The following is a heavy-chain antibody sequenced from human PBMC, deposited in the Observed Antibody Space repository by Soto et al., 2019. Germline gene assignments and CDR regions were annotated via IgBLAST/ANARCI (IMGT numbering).Heavy chain of an antibody. Sequence: ASVKVSCKASGYTFTNYGFSWVRQAPGQGLEWMGWISGYNGNTNYAERLQGRVTMTTDTSTSTAYMELRSLRSDDTAVYYCAPHTLDTGMPSGYWGQGTLVTVSS. CDR3: APHTLDTGMPSGY. CDR1: GYTFTNYG. D-gene: IGHD5-18*01. V-gene: IGHV1-18*01. CDR2: ISGYNGNT. J-gene: IGHJ4*02.